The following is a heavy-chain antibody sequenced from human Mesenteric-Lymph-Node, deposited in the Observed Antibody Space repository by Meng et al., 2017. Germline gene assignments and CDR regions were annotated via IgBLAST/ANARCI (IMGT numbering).Heavy chain of an antibody. D-gene: IGHD6-19*01. Sequence: ASVKVSCKASGGTFSSYAISWVRQATGQGLEWMGWMNPNSGNTGYAQKFQGRVTITRNTSISTAYMELSSLRSEDTAVYYCARWGKQWLVASGGYYYGMDVWGQGTTVTVSS. V-gene: IGHV1-8*03. CDR3: ARWGKQWLVASGGYYYGMDV. CDR2: MNPNSGNT. CDR1: GGTFSSYA. J-gene: IGHJ6*02.